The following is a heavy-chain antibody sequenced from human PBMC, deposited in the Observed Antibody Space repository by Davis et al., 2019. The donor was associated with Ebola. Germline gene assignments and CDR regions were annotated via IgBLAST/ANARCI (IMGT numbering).Heavy chain of an antibody. Sequence: GGSLRLSCAASGFTFSSYAMSWVRQAPGKGLEWVSAISGSGGSTYYADSVKGRFTISRDNSKNTLYLQMNSLRAEDMAVYYCARAGGNTTLTAPSMDVWGQGTTVTVSS. J-gene: IGHJ6*02. CDR2: ISGSGGST. V-gene: IGHV3-23*01. CDR3: ARAGGNTTLTAPSMDV. D-gene: IGHD2-21*02. CDR1: GFTFSSYA.